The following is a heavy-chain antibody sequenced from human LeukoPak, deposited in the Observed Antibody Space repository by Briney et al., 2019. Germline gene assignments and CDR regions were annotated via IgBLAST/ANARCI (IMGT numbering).Heavy chain of an antibody. D-gene: IGHD2-15*01. CDR3: ARDVGGSLDY. CDR1: GFTFSNYW. Sequence: GGSLRLSCAASGFTFSNYWMAWVRQAPGKGLEWVANIKYDEGQKHSADSLKGRFTISRDNTKKSLYLQMNSLRVEDTAVYYYARDVGGSLDYWGQGTLVTVS. J-gene: IGHJ4*02. CDR2: IKYDEGQK. V-gene: IGHV3-7*01.